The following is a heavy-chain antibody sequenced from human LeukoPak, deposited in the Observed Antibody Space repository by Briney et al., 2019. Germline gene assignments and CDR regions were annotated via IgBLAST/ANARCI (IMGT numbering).Heavy chain of an antibody. D-gene: IGHD3-22*01. J-gene: IGHJ3*02. CDR2: IWYDGGNK. V-gene: IGHV3-33*01. CDR3: AGSSAFDAFDI. Sequence: PGGSLRLSCAASGFTFSIYGMHWLRQAPGKGLEWVAVIWYDGGNKRYADSVKGRFTISRDNSKNTLDLQMNSLSAADTAVYYCAGSSAFDAFDIWGQGTMVTVSS. CDR1: GFTFSIYG.